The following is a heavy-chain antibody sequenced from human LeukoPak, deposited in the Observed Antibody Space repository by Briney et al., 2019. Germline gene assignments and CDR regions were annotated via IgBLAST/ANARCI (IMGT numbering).Heavy chain of an antibody. CDR3: ARDRHYYDSSVMGYYYYGMDV. Sequence: PGGSLRLSCAASGFTFSSYAMHWVRQAPGKGLEWVAVISYDGSNKYYADSVKGRFTISRDNSKDTLYLQMNSLRAEDTAVYYCARDRHYYDSSVMGYYYYGMDVWGQGTTVTVSS. V-gene: IGHV3-30-3*01. D-gene: IGHD3-22*01. CDR2: ISYDGSNK. J-gene: IGHJ6*02. CDR1: GFTFSSYA.